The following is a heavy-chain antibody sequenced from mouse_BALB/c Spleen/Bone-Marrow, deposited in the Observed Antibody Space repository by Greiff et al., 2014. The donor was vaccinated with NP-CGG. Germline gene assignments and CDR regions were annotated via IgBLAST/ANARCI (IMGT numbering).Heavy chain of an antibody. CDR3: TRGDYDWYFDV. CDR2: IDPSDSYT. J-gene: IGHJ1*01. D-gene: IGHD2-4*01. Sequence: QVQLQQSGAELVKPGAPVKMSCKASGYTFTSYWMHWVKQRPGQGLEWIGVIDPSDSYTSYNQKFKGKATLTVDTSSSTAYMQLSSLTSEDSAVYYCTRGDYDWYFDVWGAGTTVTVSS. V-gene: IGHV1S127*01. CDR1: GYTFTSYW.